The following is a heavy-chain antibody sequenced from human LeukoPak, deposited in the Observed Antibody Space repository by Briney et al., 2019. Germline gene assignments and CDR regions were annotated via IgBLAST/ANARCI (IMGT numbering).Heavy chain of an antibody. D-gene: IGHD3-3*01. CDR1: GFTFSSYS. Sequence: GGSLRLSCVASGFTFSSYSMNWVRQAPGKGLEWGSSISSSSSYIYYADSVKGRFTISRDNAKNSLYLQMNSLRAEDTAVYYCARVGLEWLLTPSQYYFDYWGQGTLVTVSS. J-gene: IGHJ4*02. V-gene: IGHV3-21*01. CDR2: ISSSSSYI. CDR3: ARVGLEWLLTPSQYYFDY.